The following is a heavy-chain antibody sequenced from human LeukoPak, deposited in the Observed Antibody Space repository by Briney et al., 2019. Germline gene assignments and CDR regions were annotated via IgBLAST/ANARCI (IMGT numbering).Heavy chain of an antibody. J-gene: IGHJ1*01. D-gene: IGHD1-26*01. CDR2: ISSSGSTI. CDR1: GFTFSSDE. Sequence: GGSLRLSCAASGFTFSSDEMNWVRQAPGKGLEGVSYISSSGSTIYYADSVKGRFTIYRDNAKNSLYLQMSSRRAEDTAVYYCARVGGSYGFLSQKPRYFQHWGQGTLVTVSS. CDR3: ARVGGSYGFLSQKPRYFQH. V-gene: IGHV3-48*03.